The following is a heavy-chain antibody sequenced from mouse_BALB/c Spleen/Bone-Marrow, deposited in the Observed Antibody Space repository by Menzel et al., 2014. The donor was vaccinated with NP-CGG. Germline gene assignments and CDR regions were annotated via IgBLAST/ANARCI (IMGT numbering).Heavy chain of an antibody. J-gene: IGHJ4*01. V-gene: IGHV14-4*02. CDR2: IDPGNGDT. Sequence: EVQVVESGAELVRSGASVKLSCTASGFNIKDYYMHWVKQRPEQGLEWIGWIDPGNGDTEYAPKFQGKATMTADTSSNTAYLQLSSLTSEDTAVYYCNGNYYAMDYWGQGTSVTVSS. D-gene: IGHD2-1*01. CDR1: GFNIKDYY. CDR3: NGNYYAMDY.